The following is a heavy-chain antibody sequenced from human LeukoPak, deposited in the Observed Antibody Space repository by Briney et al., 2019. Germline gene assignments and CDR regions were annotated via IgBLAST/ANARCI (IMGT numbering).Heavy chain of an antibody. V-gene: IGHV3-49*03. Sequence: GGSLRLSCTASGFTFGDYALSWFRQAPGKGLEWLSFIRSKDHGGTTECAASVKGRFTISRDDSNSIAYLQMDSLIIEDTAIYFCTRDPHYYHGNPHDFWGQGTRVTVSS. CDR1: GFTFGDYA. J-gene: IGHJ4*02. D-gene: IGHD4-23*01. CDR3: TRDPHYYHGNPHDF. CDR2: IRSKDHGGTT.